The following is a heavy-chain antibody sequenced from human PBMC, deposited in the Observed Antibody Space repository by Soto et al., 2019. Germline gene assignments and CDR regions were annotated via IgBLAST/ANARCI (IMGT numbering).Heavy chain of an antibody. CDR2: IDPADSYT. J-gene: IGHJ3*02. D-gene: IGHD3-22*01. CDR3: ARRSYYDSSGYSHHDAFDI. V-gene: IGHV5-10-1*01. CDR1: GYTFSNYW. Sequence: GESLKISCQSSGYTFSNYWISWVRQMPGKGLEWMGKIDPADSYTNYSPSFQGHVTISADKSISTAYLQWSSLKASDTAMYYCARRSYYDSSGYSHHDAFDIWGQGTMVTVSS.